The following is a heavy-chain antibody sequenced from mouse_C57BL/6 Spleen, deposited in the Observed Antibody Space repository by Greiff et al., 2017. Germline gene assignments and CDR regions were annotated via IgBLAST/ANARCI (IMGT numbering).Heavy chain of an antibody. V-gene: IGHV1-54*01. CDR3: AREGFYGSSLDY. D-gene: IGHD1-1*01. CDR1: GYAFTNYL. CDR2: INPGSGGT. Sequence: VQLQQSGAELVRPGTSVKVSCKASGYAFTNYLIEWVKQRPGQGLEWIGVINPGSGGTNYNEKFKGKATLTADKSSSTAYMQLSSLTSEDSAVYVCAREGFYGSSLDYWGQGTTLTVSS. J-gene: IGHJ2*01.